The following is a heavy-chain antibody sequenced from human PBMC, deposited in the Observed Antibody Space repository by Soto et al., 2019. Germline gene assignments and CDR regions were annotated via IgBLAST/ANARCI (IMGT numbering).Heavy chain of an antibody. J-gene: IGHJ2*01. D-gene: IGHD6-19*01. CDR1: GYTFTSYG. Sequence: ASVKVSCKASGYTFTSYGISWVRQAPGQGLEWMGWINPKSGGTNYAQKFQGWVTMTRDTSISTAYMELSRLTSDDTAVYYCARGSSSGWLYWYFDLWGRGTLVTVSS. CDR2: INPKSGGT. V-gene: IGHV1-2*04. CDR3: ARGSSSGWLYWYFDL.